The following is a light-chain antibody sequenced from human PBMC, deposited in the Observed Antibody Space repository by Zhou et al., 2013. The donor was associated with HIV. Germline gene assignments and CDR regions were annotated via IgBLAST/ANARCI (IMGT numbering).Light chain of an antibody. V-gene: IGKV3-20*01. J-gene: IGKJ5*01. CDR1: QSVSSSY. CDR3: QQYGSSPIT. CDR2: GAS. Sequence: EIVMTQSPATLSVSPGERVTLSCRASQSVSSSYLAWYQHKPGQAPRLLIYGASSRATGIPDRFSGSGSGTDFTLTISGLEPEDFAVYYCQQYGSSPITFGQGTRLEIK.